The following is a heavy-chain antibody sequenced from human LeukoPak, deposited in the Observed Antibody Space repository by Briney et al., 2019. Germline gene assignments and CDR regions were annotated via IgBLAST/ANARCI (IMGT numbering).Heavy chain of an antibody. J-gene: IGHJ4*02. CDR3: ARDYSNYGPPDY. CDR1: GGTFSSYA. Sequence: GASVKVSCKASGGTFSSYAISWVRQAPGQGLEWMGGIIPIFGTANYAQKFQGRVTITADESTSTAYMELSSLRSEDTAVYYCARDYSNYGPPDYWGQGTLVTVSS. V-gene: IGHV1-69*13. D-gene: IGHD4-11*01. CDR2: IIPIFGTA.